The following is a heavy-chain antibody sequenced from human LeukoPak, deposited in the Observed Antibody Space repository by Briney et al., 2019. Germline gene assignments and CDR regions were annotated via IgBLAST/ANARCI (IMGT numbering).Heavy chain of an antibody. J-gene: IGHJ4*02. Sequence: QTGGSLRLSCAASGFTLSGSAMHWVRQASGKGLEWVGRIRSKANSYATAYAALVKGRFTISRDDSKNTAYLQMNSLKTEDTAVYYCTTSEYQLPEFDYWGQGTLVTVSS. D-gene: IGHD2-2*01. V-gene: IGHV3-73*01. CDR3: TTSEYQLPEFDY. CDR2: IRSKANSYAT. CDR1: GFTLSGSA.